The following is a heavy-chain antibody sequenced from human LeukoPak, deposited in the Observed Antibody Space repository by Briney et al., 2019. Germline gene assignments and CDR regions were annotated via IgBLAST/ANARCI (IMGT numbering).Heavy chain of an antibody. CDR1: GFPFSSYW. D-gene: IGHD5-24*01. CDR2: IKQDGSKK. Sequence: GGSLRLSCVASGFPFSSYWMTWVRQAPGKGLKWVANIKQDGSKKSYVDSVKGRFTISRDNAKNSLYLQMNSLRAEDTAMYYCTRVGYIDEGIDYWGQGTLVTVSS. CDR3: TRVGYIDEGIDY. V-gene: IGHV3-7*04. J-gene: IGHJ4*02.